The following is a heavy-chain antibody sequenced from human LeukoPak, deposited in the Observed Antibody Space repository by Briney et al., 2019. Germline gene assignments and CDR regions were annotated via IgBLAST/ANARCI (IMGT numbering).Heavy chain of an antibody. V-gene: IGHV1-2*02. Sequence: ASVKVSCKASGFTFTEYYIHWVRQAPGQGLEWMGSIHPKSGNTKYAQKFQGRVTVTRDTSISAAYMELSSLTSDDTAVYYCARDPPAAGSTEFDFWGQGTQVTVSS. CDR2: IHPKSGNT. CDR3: ARDPPAAGSTEFDF. D-gene: IGHD6-13*01. CDR1: GFTFTEYY. J-gene: IGHJ4*02.